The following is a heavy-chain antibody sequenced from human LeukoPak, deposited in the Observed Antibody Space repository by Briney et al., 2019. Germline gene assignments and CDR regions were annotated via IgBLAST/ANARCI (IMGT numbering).Heavy chain of an antibody. CDR2: ISSSSSYI. V-gene: IGHV3-21*01. CDR1: GFTFSGYS. Sequence: GGSLRLSCAASGFTFSGYSMNWVRQAPGKGLEWVSSISSSSSYIYYADSVKGRFTISRDNAKNSLYLQMNSLRAEDTAVYYCARGPDPLYVWGSYLIEYYFDYWGQGTLVTVSS. D-gene: IGHD3-16*02. CDR3: ARGPDPLYVWGSYLIEYYFDY. J-gene: IGHJ4*02.